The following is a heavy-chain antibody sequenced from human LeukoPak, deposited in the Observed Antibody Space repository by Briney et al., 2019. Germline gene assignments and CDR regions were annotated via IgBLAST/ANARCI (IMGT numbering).Heavy chain of an antibody. J-gene: IGHJ4*02. V-gene: IGHV1-2*06. CDR1: GYTFTGYY. CDR3: ARDYCGGDCFPDY. D-gene: IGHD2-21*02. Sequence: ASVKASCKASGYTFTGYYVHRVRQAPGQGLEWMGRINPNSGDTNYAQKFQGRVTMTRDTSISTAYMELSRLRSDDTAVYYCARDYCGGDCFPDYWGQGTLVTVSS. CDR2: INPNSGDT.